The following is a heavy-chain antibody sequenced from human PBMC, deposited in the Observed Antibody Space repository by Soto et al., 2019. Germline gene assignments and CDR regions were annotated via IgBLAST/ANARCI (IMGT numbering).Heavy chain of an antibody. D-gene: IGHD1-1*01. Sequence: QVHLVQSGAEVKKPGASVKVSCQASGYAFTTYGITWVRQAPGQGLEWMGWISAHNGNTNYAQKLQGRVTVTRDTSTSTAYMELRSLRSDDTAVSYCARGRYGDYWRQGALVTVSS. J-gene: IGHJ4*02. CDR1: GYAFTTYG. V-gene: IGHV1-18*01. CDR2: ISAHNGNT. CDR3: ARGRYGDY.